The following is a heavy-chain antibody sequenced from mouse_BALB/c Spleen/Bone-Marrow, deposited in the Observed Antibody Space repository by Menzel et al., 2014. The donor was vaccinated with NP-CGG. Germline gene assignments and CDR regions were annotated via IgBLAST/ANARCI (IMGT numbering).Heavy chain of an antibody. CDR3: ARKRGGVMDY. CDR1: GYTFTSYV. V-gene: IGHV1-14*01. J-gene: IGHJ4*01. CDR2: IIPSNDVT. Sequence: EVQLQQSGPELVKPGASVKMSCKASGYTFTSYVMHWVKQKPGQGLEWIGYIIPSNDVTKYNEKFKGKATLTSDKSSSTAYMELSSLISEDSAVYYCARKRGGVMDYWGPGTSVTVSS.